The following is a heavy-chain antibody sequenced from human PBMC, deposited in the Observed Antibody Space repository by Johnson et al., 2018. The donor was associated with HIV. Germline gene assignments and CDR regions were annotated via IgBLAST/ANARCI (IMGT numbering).Heavy chain of an antibody. CDR3: AAAEYDAFDI. CDR1: GFTFSSYG. Sequence: QVQLVESGGGVVQPGRSLRLSCVASGFTFSSYGMHWVRQAPGKGLEWVAIVSYDGSKKYYPDSVKGRFTISRDNSKNTLYLQMNSLRAEDTAVYYCAAAEYDAFDIWGQGTMVTVSS. CDR2: VSYDGSKK. D-gene: IGHD6-6*01. V-gene: IGHV3-30*03. J-gene: IGHJ3*02.